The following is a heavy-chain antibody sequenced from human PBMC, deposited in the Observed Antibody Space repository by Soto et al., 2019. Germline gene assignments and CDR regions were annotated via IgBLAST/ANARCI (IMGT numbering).Heavy chain of an antibody. Sequence: SETLSLTCTVSGGSISSYHWSWTRHPAGKGLEWIGRIYTSWSTNYNPSLKSRVTMSVDTSKNQFSLKLSSATAADTAVYYCARDLPAARYGHNWFDPWGQGTLVTVSS. CDR3: ARDLPAARYGHNWFDP. J-gene: IGHJ5*02. CDR2: IYTSWST. V-gene: IGHV4-4*07. D-gene: IGHD4-17*01. CDR1: GGSISSYH.